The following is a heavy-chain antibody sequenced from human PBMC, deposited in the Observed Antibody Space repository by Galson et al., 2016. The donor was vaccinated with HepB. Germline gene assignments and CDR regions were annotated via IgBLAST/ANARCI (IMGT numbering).Heavy chain of an antibody. CDR2: GYGGGGGP. V-gene: IGHV3-23*01. D-gene: IGHD6-19*01. Sequence: SLRLSCAASGFTFSSYAMTWVRQAPGKGLEWVSAGYGGGGGPHYADSVKGRFTMSRDISWNTLYLQMNSLRAEDTAVYYCAKDSGSGWYGDYLDYWGQGTLGTVSS. CDR3: AKDSGSGWYGDYLDY. CDR1: GFTFSSYA. J-gene: IGHJ4*02.